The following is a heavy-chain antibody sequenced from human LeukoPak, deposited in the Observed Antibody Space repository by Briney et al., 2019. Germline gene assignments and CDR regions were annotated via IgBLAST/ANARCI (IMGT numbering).Heavy chain of an antibody. CDR1: GYTFTSYY. J-gene: IGHJ3*02. CDR3: ARGGWVDCSGGSCYQGAFDI. V-gene: IGHV1-46*01. CDR2: INPSGGST. D-gene: IGHD2-15*01. Sequence: ASVKVSCKASGYTFTSYYMHWVRQAPGQGLEWMGIINPSGGSTSYAQKVQGRVTMTRDKSTNTVYMELSSLRSEDTAVYYCARGGWVDCSGGSCYQGAFDIWGQGTMVTASS.